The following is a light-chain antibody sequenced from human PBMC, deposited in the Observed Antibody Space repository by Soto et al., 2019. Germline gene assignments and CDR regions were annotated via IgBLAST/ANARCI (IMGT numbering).Light chain of an antibody. CDR2: DSF. Sequence: EIVLTQSPATLSLSPGERATLSCRASQSVSSYLAWYQRKPGQAPRLLIYDSFNRATGIPARFSGSGSGTDFTLTISSLEPEEFAVYYCQHRSNWPWTFGQGTKVEIK. J-gene: IGKJ1*01. CDR1: QSVSSY. CDR3: QHRSNWPWT. V-gene: IGKV3-11*01.